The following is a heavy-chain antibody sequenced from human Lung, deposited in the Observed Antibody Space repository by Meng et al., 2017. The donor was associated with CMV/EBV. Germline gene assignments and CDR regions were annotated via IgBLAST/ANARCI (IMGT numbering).Heavy chain of an antibody. J-gene: IGHJ4*02. V-gene: IGHV3-9*01. D-gene: IGHD2-15*01. Sequence: LTXVVSGFTFDDYAMHWVRQPPGKGLEWVSGISWNSRKLDYADSVKGRFIISRDNAKNSVYLQMKSLRPEDTAIYFCVKDTGVVVPAPHQGFDYWGQGAXVTCSS. CDR2: ISWNSRKL. CDR3: VKDTGVVVPAPHQGFDY. CDR1: GFTFDDYA.